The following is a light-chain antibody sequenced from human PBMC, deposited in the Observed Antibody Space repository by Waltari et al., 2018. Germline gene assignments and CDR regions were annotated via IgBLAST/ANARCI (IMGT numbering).Light chain of an antibody. Sequence: EIVMTQSPATLSVSPGERATLSCRASQSVSSNLAWYQQKPGQAPRLPIYGASTRATGIPARFSGSGSGTEFTLTISSMQSEDFAVYYCQQYNNWPLFTFGPRTKVYIK. CDR1: QSVSSN. CDR3: QQYNNWPLFT. CDR2: GAS. J-gene: IGKJ3*01. V-gene: IGKV3-15*01.